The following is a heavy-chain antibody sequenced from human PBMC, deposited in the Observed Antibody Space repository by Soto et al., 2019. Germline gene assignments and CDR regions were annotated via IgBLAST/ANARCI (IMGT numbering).Heavy chain of an antibody. CDR1: GDSVSSNSAA. CDR3: ATASLRYFDWFAGQAFDI. V-gene: IGHV6-1*01. D-gene: IGHD3-9*01. J-gene: IGHJ3*02. Sequence: PSQTLSLTCAISGDSVSSNSAAWNVIRQSPSRGLEWLGRTYYRSKWYNDYAVSVKSRITINPDTSKNQFSLQLNSVTPEDTAVYCCATASLRYFDWFAGQAFDIWGQGTMVTVSS. CDR2: TYYRSKWYN.